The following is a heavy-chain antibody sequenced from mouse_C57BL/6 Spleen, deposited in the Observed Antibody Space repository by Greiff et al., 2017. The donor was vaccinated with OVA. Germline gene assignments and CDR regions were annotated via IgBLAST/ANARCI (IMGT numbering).Heavy chain of an antibody. V-gene: IGHV1-64*01. J-gene: IGHJ1*03. CDR2: IYPNSGST. Sequence: VQLQQPGAELVKPGASVKLSCKASGYTFTSYWMHWVKQRPGQGLEWIGMIYPNSGSTNYNEKFKSKATLTVDKSSSTAYMQLSSLTSEDSAVYYCASPYYGSSYEYFDVWGTGTTVTVSS. CDR1: GYTFTSYW. CDR3: ASPYYGSSYEYFDV. D-gene: IGHD1-1*01.